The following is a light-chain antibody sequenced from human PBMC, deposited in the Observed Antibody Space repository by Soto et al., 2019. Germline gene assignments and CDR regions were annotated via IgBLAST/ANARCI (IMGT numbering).Light chain of an antibody. CDR2: SNN. J-gene: IGLJ2*01. V-gene: IGLV1-44*01. CDR3: SSWDDSLDGVL. Sequence: QAVVTQPPSASGTPGQRVTISCSGSGSNTGSYTANWYLQVPGTAPKLLIYSNNQRPSGVPDRFSGSKSGTSASLAISGLQSEDEGDYYCSSWDDSLDGVLFGGGTKLTVL. CDR1: GSNTGSYT.